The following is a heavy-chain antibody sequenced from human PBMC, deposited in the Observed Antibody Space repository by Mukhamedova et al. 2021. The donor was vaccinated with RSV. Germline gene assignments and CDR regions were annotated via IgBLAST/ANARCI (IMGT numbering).Heavy chain of an antibody. V-gene: IGHV3-15*01. J-gene: IGHJ4*02. CDR3: AKAYDFWSGSSHGWSRLDY. D-gene: IGHD3-3*01. CDR2: IKSNAEGGTT. Sequence: IKSNAEGGTTDCAAPVKDRFTISRDDSKNTLYLQMNSLKSEDTAVYYCAKAYDFWSGSSHGWSRLDYWGQGTLVTVSS.